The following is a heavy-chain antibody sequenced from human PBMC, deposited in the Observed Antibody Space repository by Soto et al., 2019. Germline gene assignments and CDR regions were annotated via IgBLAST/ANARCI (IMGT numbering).Heavy chain of an antibody. CDR1: GFTFSNYW. D-gene: IGHD2-2*01. V-gene: IGHV3-7*01. J-gene: IGHJ3*02. CDR3: ARYCSSTTCSDAFDI. Sequence: EVQLVESGGGLVQPGESLRLSCAASGFTFSNYWMSWVRQAPGKGLEWVANINQDGREKYYVDSLRGRFTISRDNAKNSLYLQMNSLRSWDTAVYYCARYCSSTTCSDAFDIWGQGTVVTVSS. CDR2: INQDGREK.